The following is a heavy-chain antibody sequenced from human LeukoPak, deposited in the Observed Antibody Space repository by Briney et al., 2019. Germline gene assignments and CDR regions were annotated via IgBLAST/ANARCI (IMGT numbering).Heavy chain of an antibody. CDR3: ARATGKNNWFDP. V-gene: IGHV1-46*01. D-gene: IGHD3-10*01. CDR2: INPSGGST. Sequence: AAVKVSCKASGYTFTSYYMHWARQAPGQGLEWMGIINPSGGSTSYAQKFQGRVTMTRDMSTSTVYMELSSLRSEDTAVYYCARATGKNNWFDPWGQGTLVTVSS. J-gene: IGHJ5*02. CDR1: GYTFTSYY.